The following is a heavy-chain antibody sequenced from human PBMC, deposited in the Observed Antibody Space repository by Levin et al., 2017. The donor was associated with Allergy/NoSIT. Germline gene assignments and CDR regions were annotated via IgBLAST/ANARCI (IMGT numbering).Heavy chain of an antibody. J-gene: IGHJ4*02. CDR1: GFSLTTSGMC. Sequence: SGPTLVKPTQTLTLTCTFSGFSLTTSGMCVSWIRQPPGNALEWLARIDWDDDKYYSTSLKTRLTISRDTSKNQVVLTMTSMDPVDTATYYCARATNHYYGRGFDYWGQGTQVTVSS. CDR2: IDWDDDK. V-gene: IGHV2-70*11. CDR3: ARATNHYYGRGFDY. D-gene: IGHD3-10*01.